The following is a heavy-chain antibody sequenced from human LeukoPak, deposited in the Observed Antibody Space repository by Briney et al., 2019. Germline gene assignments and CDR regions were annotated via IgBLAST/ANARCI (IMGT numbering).Heavy chain of an antibody. V-gene: IGHV7-4-1*02. Sequence: ASVKVSCKASGYTFTSYAMNWVRQAPGQGLEWMGWINTNTGNPTYAQGFTGRFVFSLDTSVSTAYLQISSLKAEDTAVYYCARSYTHYDFWSGYTYQNYFDPWGQGTLVTVSS. CDR3: ARSYTHYDFWSGYTYQNYFDP. D-gene: IGHD3-3*01. J-gene: IGHJ5*02. CDR1: GYTFTSYA. CDR2: INTNTGNP.